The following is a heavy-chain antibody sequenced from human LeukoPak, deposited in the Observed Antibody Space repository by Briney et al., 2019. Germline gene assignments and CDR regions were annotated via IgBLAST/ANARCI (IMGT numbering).Heavy chain of an antibody. CDR3: ARIYTTSQYGSGYMDV. CDR2: MSYSGST. V-gene: IGHV4-39*01. Sequence: PSETLSLTCTVSGGSISSSSYYWGWIRQPPGKGLEWIGSMSYSGSTYYNPSLKSRVIIAVDTSKTQFSLKLSSVTAADTAVYYCARIYTTSQYGSGYMDVWGKGTTVTVSS. J-gene: IGHJ6*03. D-gene: IGHD3-10*01. CDR1: GGSISSSSYY.